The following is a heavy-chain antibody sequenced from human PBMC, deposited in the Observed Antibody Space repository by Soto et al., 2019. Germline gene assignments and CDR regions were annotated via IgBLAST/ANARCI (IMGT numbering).Heavy chain of an antibody. CDR2: IYYSGST. CDR3: ARLGPYGYYYMDV. J-gene: IGHJ6*03. CDR1: GGSISSYY. Sequence: SETLSLTCTFSGGSISSYYWSWIRQPPGKGLEWIGYIYYSGSTNYNPSLKSRVTISVDTSKNQFSLKLSSVTAADTAVYYCARLGPYGYYYMDVWGKGTTVTVSS. D-gene: IGHD3-10*01. V-gene: IGHV4-59*08.